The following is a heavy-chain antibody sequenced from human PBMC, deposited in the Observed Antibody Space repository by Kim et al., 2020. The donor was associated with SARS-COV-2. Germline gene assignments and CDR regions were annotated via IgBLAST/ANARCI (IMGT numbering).Heavy chain of an antibody. V-gene: IGHV4-59*13. CDR1: GGSISSYY. D-gene: IGHD3-3*01. Sequence: SETLSLTCTVSGGSISSYYWSWIRQPPGKGLEWIGYIYYSGSTNYNPSLKSRVTISVDTSKNQFSLKLSSVTAADTAVYYCARIPISSSPEGWFDPWGQGTLVTVSS. CDR3: ARIPISSSPEGWFDP. J-gene: IGHJ5*02. CDR2: IYYSGST.